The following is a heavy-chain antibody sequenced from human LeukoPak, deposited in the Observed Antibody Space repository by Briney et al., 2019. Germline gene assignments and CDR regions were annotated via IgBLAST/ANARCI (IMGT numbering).Heavy chain of an antibody. D-gene: IGHD1-7*01. Sequence: SVKVSCKASGGTFSSYAISWMRQAPGQGLEWMGGIIPIFGTANYAQKFQGRVTITADESTSTAYMELSSLRSEDTAVYYCARAAITGTTTRTNWFDPWGQGTLVTVSS. CDR1: GGTFSSYA. J-gene: IGHJ5*02. V-gene: IGHV1-69*13. CDR2: IIPIFGTA. CDR3: ARAAITGTTTRTNWFDP.